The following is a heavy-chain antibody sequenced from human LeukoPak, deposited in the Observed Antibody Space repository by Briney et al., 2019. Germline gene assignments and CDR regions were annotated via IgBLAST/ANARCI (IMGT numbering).Heavy chain of an antibody. V-gene: IGHV3-7*01. J-gene: IGHJ6*03. CDR1: GFTFSTNW. CDR3: VSRGDPIPMDV. CDR2: IKQDGSEK. D-gene: IGHD2-21*01. Sequence: PGGSLRLSCAASGFTFSTNWMTWVRQAPGKGLEWVANIKQDGSEKNYVDSVKGRFTISRDNAKNSLYLQMNSLRAEDTAVYYCVSRGDPIPMDVWGKGTTVTVSS.